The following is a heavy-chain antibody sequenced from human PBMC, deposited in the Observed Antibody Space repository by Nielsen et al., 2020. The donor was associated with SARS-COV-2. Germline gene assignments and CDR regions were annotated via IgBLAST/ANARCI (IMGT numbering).Heavy chain of an antibody. V-gene: IGHV4-4*02. Sequence: SETLSLTCAVSGDSVSSHDWWTWVRQSPGQGLEWIGEVSHSGSTNYNPSLKSRVTMSVDTSKNQFSLKLTSVTAADTAMYYCARETASNWLDSWGQGTLVTVSS. J-gene: IGHJ5*01. CDR3: ARETASNWLDS. CDR1: GDSVSSHDW. CDR2: VSHSGST. D-gene: IGHD1-14*01.